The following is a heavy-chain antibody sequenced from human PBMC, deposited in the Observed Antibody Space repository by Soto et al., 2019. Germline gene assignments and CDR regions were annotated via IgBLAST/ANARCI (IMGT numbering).Heavy chain of an antibody. Sequence: QVQLVESGGGVVQPGRSLRLSCAASGFTFSSYGMHWVRQAPGKGLEWVAVISYDGSNKYYADSVKGRFTISRDNSKNTLYLQMNSLRAEETAVYYCAKDCHWFGECEYYFDYWGQGTLGTVSS. J-gene: IGHJ4*02. V-gene: IGHV3-30*18. CDR1: GFTFSSYG. D-gene: IGHD3-10*01. CDR2: ISYDGSNK. CDR3: AKDCHWFGECEYYFDY.